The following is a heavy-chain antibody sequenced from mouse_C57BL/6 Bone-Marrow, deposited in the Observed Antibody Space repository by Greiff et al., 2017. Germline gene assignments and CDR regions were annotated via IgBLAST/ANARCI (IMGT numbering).Heavy chain of an antibody. Sequence: QVQLQQPGAELVRPGTSVKLSCKASGYTFTSYWMHWVKQRPGQGLEWIGVIDPSDSYTNYNQKFKGKATLTVDTSSSTAYMQLSSLTSEDSAVYYCAGDSNRPWGQGTTLTVS. CDR1: GYTFTSYW. CDR3: AGDSNRP. CDR2: IDPSDSYT. J-gene: IGHJ2*01. D-gene: IGHD2-5*01. V-gene: IGHV1-59*01.